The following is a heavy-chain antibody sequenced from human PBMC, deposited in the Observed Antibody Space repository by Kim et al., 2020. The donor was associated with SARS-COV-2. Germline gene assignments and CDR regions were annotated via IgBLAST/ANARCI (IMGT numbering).Heavy chain of an antibody. Sequence: KEDGTEKHYRDSVKGRFTISRDHDKNSLFMQMNSLRAEDAAVYYCGRDYSDWGQGTLVTVSS. D-gene: IGHD1-26*01. J-gene: IGHJ4*02. CDR2: KEDGTEK. V-gene: IGHV3-7*01. CDR3: GRDYSD.